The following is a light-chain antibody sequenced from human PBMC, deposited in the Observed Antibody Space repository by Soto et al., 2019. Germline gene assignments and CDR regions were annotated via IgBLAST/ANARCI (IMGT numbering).Light chain of an antibody. Sequence: QSVLTQPPSVSAAPGQKVTISCSGSSSNIGNNYVSWYQQLPGTAPKLLIYENNKRPSGIPDRFSGSKSGTSATLGITGLQSEDEADYYCQTWGTGIRVFGGGTKLTVL. CDR2: ENN. J-gene: IGLJ3*02. V-gene: IGLV1-51*02. CDR3: QTWGTGIRV. CDR1: SSNIGNNY.